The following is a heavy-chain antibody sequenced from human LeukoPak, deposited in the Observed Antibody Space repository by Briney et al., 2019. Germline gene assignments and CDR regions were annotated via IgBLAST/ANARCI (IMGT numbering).Heavy chain of an antibody. CDR1: GFTFSDYS. CDR3: ARHGYSSGWYYFDY. Sequence: PGGSLRLSCAASGFTFSDYSMNWVRQAPGKGLEWISYIGIDSGNTNYADSVKGRFTISGDKAKNSLYLQMNSLRVEDTAVYYCARHGYSSGWYYFDYWGQGTLVTVSS. D-gene: IGHD6-19*01. J-gene: IGHJ4*02. CDR2: IGIDSGNT. V-gene: IGHV3-48*01.